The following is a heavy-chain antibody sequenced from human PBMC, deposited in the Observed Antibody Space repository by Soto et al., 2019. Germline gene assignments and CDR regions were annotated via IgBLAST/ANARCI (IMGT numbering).Heavy chain of an antibody. CDR3: ARIELTSGSYYDY. D-gene: IGHD1-26*01. CDR2: TRNKANSYTI. Sequence: EVQLVESGGGLVQPGGSLRLSCAASGFTFSDHYMDWVRQAPGNGLEWVGRTRNKANSYTIEYAASVKGRFTISRDDSKNSLYLQMNSLKTEDTAVYYCARIELTSGSYYDYWGQGTLVTVSS. J-gene: IGHJ4*02. CDR1: GFTFSDHY. V-gene: IGHV3-72*01.